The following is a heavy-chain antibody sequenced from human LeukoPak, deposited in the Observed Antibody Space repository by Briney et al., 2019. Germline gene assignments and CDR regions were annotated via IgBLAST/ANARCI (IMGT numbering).Heavy chain of an antibody. D-gene: IGHD2/OR15-2a*01. V-gene: IGHV1-46*01. CDR1: GYTFTSYY. CDR3: ARVRIDAFDI. J-gene: IGHJ3*02. Sequence: GASVTVSCKASGYTFTSYYMRWVRQAPGQGLEWMGIINPSGGSTSYAQKFQGRVTMTRDMSTSTVYMELSSLRSEDTAVYYCARVRIDAFDIWGQGTMVTVSS. CDR2: INPSGGST.